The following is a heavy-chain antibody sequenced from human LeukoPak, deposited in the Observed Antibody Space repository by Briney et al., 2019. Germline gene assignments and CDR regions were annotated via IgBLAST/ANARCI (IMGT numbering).Heavy chain of an antibody. D-gene: IGHD6-19*01. J-gene: IGHJ3*02. CDR2: ISSSGSTI. CDR1: GFTFSSYE. V-gene: IGHV3-48*03. Sequence: GGSLRLSCAASGFTFSSYEMNWVRQAPGKGLEWVSYISSSGSTIYYADSVKGRFTISRDNAKNSLYLQMNSLRAEDTAVYYCARDIAVVGFDAFDIWGQGTMVTVSS. CDR3: ARDIAVVGFDAFDI.